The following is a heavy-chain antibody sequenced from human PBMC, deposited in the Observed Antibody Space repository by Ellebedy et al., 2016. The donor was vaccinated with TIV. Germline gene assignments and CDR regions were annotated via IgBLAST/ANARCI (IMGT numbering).Heavy chain of an antibody. V-gene: IGHV1-46*01. J-gene: IGHJ6*02. Sequence: AASVKVSCKASGYSFTSYCLHWVRQAPGQGLEWMGIINPSGGSTSYAQKVQGRVTMTRDTSTSTVYMELSSLRSEDRAVYYCARDRDSSSWYFGGYYYYGMDVWGQGTTVTVSS. CDR2: INPSGGST. CDR1: GYSFTSYC. CDR3: ARDRDSSSWYFGGYYYYGMDV. D-gene: IGHD6-13*01.